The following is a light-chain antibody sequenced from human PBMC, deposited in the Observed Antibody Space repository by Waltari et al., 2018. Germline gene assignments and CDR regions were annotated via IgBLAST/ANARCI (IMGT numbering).Light chain of an antibody. CDR1: QSVGTS. V-gene: IGKV3-11*01. CDR2: NAS. J-gene: IGKJ2*01. Sequence: ETVLTQSPVTLSLSPGEGATLSCKASQSVGTSLAWYQQKPGQAPRLLICNASNRAAGIPARFSGSGSGTDFTLTIGTLEPEDFAVYYCQHRSNWNTFGQGTKLEIK. CDR3: QHRSNWNT.